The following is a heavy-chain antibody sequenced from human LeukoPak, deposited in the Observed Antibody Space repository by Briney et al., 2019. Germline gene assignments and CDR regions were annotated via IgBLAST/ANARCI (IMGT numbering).Heavy chain of an antibody. J-gene: IGHJ4*02. Sequence: SETLSLTCTVSGGSIRSSSYYWGWIRQPPGKGLEWIGSIYYSGSTYYNPSLKSRVTISVDTSKNQFSLKLSSVTAADTAVYYAARHQARYSGYEYYFDYWGQGTLVTVSS. V-gene: IGHV4-39*01. CDR3: ARHQARYSGYEYYFDY. D-gene: IGHD5-12*01. CDR2: IYYSGST. CDR1: GGSIRSSSYY.